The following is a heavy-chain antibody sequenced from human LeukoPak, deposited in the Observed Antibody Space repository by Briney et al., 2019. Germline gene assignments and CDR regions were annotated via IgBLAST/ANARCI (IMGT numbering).Heavy chain of an antibody. V-gene: IGHV4-38-2*02. J-gene: IGHJ4*02. CDR3: ARVSDDENGGHSGAIYFES. CDR2: VFQSGST. CDR1: GYSIMSTFY. Sequence: SETLSLTCTVSGYSIMSTFYWGWIRQSPTKGLEWIGNVFQSGSTYSNPCLRGRVSIQVDTPKNQFSLNPNSVTAADTAVYYCARVSDDENGGHSGAIYFESWGQGTVVTVSS. D-gene: IGHD2-21*01.